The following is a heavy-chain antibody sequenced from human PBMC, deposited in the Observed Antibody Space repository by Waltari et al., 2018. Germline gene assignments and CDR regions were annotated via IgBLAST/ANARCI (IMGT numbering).Heavy chain of an antibody. J-gene: IGHJ3*02. CDR1: GGSIRSGSYY. CDR3: ATSGFAAFDI. D-gene: IGHD6-25*01. Sequence: QVQLQESGPGLVKPSQTLSLTCTVSGGSIRSGSYYWRWIRQPAGKGLEWIGRIYTSGSTNYNPSLKSRVTISVDTSKNQFSLKLSSVTAADTAVYYCATSGFAAFDIWGQGTMVTVSS. CDR2: IYTSGST. V-gene: IGHV4-61*02.